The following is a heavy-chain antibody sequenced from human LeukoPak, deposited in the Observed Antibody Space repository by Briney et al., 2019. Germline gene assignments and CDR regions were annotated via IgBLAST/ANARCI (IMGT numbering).Heavy chain of an antibody. V-gene: IGHV4-34*01. CDR2: INHSGST. Sequence: SETLSLTCAVYGGSFSGYYWSWIRQPPGKGLEWIGEINHSGSTNYNPSLKSRVTISVDTSKNQFSLKLSSVTAADTAVYYCARGLITMVRGVIELSNMVNWFDPWGQGTLVTVSS. CDR3: ARGLITMVRGVIELSNMVNWFDP. CDR1: GGSFSGYY. J-gene: IGHJ5*02. D-gene: IGHD3-10*01.